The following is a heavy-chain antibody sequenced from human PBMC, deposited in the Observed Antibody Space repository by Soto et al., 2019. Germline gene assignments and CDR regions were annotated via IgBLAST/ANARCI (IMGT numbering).Heavy chain of an antibody. J-gene: IGHJ5*02. Sequence: EVQLVLSGGGLVQPGGSLRLSCVDSGFSMYDYGMNWVRQAPGKGLEWVSYISSSSSVIYYADSVKGRFTISRDNAKNSVYLQMNRVRDEDTAVYYCARDFLSGKPWGQGTLVTVSS. CDR3: ARDFLSGKP. D-gene: IGHD3-10*01. V-gene: IGHV3-48*02. CDR1: GFSMYDYG. CDR2: ISSSSSVI.